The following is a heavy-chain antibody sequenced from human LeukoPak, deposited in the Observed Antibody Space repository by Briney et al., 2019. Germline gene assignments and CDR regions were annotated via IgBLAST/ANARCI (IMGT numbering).Heavy chain of an antibody. J-gene: IGHJ4*02. V-gene: IGHV3-7*03. CDR3: AKLFYGDYGDGGDY. D-gene: IGHD4-17*01. CDR1: GFTFSSYW. Sequence: GGSLRPSCAASGFTFSSYWMSWVRQAPGKGLEWVANIKQDGSEKYYVDSVKGRFTISRDNSKNTLYLQMNSLRAEDTAVYYCAKLFYGDYGDGGDYWGQGTLVTVSS. CDR2: IKQDGSEK.